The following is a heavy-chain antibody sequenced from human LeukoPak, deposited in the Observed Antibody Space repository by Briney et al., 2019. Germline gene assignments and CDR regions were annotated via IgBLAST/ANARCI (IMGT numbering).Heavy chain of an antibody. CDR2: FDPEDGET. V-gene: IGHV1-24*01. CDR1: GYTLTELS. J-gene: IGHJ4*02. D-gene: IGHD4-17*01. CDR3: ATDVFGAYGDYHIYRGLNY. Sequence: GASVKVSCKVSGYTLTELSMHWVRQAPGKGLEWMGGFDPEDGETIYAQKFQGRVTMTEDTSTDTAYMELSSLRSGDTAVYYCATDVFGAYGDYHIYRGLNYWGQGTLVTVSS.